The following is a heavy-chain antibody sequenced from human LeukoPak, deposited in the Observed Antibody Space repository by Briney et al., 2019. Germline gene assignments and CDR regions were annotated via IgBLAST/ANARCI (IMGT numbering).Heavy chain of an antibody. CDR2: IYYSGST. Sequence: PSETLSLTCTVSGGSIGSYYWSWIRQPPGKGLEWIGYIYYSGSTNYNPSLKSRVTISVDTSKNQFSLKLSSVTAADTAVYYCARVVVVITTSQLFNWFDPWGQGTLVTVSS. V-gene: IGHV4-59*01. D-gene: IGHD3-22*01. CDR1: GGSIGSYY. CDR3: ARVVVVITTSQLFNWFDP. J-gene: IGHJ5*02.